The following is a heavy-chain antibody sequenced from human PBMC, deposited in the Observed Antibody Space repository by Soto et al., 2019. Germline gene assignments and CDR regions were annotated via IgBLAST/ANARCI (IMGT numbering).Heavy chain of an antibody. CDR1: GFTFSSYW. CDR3: ARDTPGRVYYDFWSGYYPTFDP. Sequence: HPGGSLRLSCAASGFTFSSYWMHWVRQAPGKGLVWVSRINSDGSSTSYADSVKGRFTISRDNAKNTLYLQMNSLRAEDTAVYYCARDTPGRVYYDFWSGYYPTFDPWGQGTLVTVSS. D-gene: IGHD3-3*01. V-gene: IGHV3-74*01. CDR2: INSDGSST. J-gene: IGHJ5*02.